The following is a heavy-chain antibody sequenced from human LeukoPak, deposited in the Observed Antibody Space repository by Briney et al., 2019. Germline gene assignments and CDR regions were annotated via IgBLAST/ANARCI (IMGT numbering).Heavy chain of an antibody. CDR1: GFTFSDYY. D-gene: IGHD1-26*01. V-gene: IGHV3-11*04. CDR2: ISSSGSTI. Sequence: GGSLRLSCAASGFTFSDYYMSWIRQAPGKGLEWVSYISSSGSTIYYADSVKGRFTISRDNAKNSLYLRMNSLRAEDTAVYYCAREDENYSGSYYDYWGQGTLVTVSS. J-gene: IGHJ4*02. CDR3: AREDENYSGSYYDY.